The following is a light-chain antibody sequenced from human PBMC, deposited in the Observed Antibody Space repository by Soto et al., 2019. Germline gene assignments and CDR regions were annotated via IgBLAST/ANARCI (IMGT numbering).Light chain of an antibody. CDR1: SSDVGGYNY. CDR2: DVS. J-gene: IGLJ2*01. Sequence: QSALTQPASVSGSPGQSITISCTGTSSDVGGYNYVSWYQQVPGKAPKLMIYDVSNRPSGVSNRFSGSKSGNTSALTISGLQAEYVADYYCSSYTSSSTVVFGGGTKLTVL. CDR3: SSYTSSSTVV. V-gene: IGLV2-14*01.